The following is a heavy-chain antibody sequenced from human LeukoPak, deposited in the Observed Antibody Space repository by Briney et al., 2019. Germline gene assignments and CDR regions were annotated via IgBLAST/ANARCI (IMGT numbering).Heavy chain of an antibody. D-gene: IGHD3-9*01. J-gene: IGHJ4*02. V-gene: IGHV3-23*01. Sequence: PGGSLRLSCTASGITFSSYPMTWVRQAPGKGLEWVSTITTEGVGTYYADSVKGRFAISRDNARSTLYLQMNSLRAEDTALYYCATRLGGEYWGQGTLVTVSS. CDR1: GITFSSYP. CDR3: ATRLGGEY. CDR2: ITTEGVGT.